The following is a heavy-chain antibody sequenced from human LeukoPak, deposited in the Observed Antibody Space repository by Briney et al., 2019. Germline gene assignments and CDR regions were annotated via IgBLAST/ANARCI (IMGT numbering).Heavy chain of an antibody. Sequence: SVKDSCKASGGTFSSYAISWVRQAPGQGLEWMGGIIPIFGTANYAQKFQGRVTITADESTSTAYMELSSLRSEDTAVYYCARGPPYYYDSSGYYPYWGQGTLVTVSS. CDR2: IIPIFGTA. D-gene: IGHD3-22*01. CDR3: ARGPPYYYDSSGYYPY. CDR1: GGTFSSYA. J-gene: IGHJ4*02. V-gene: IGHV1-69*13.